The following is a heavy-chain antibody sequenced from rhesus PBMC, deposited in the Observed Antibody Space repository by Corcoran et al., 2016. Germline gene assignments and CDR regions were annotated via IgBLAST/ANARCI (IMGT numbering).Heavy chain of an antibody. V-gene: IGHV4-173*01. CDR1: GGSISSNY. CDR3: ARDRYYNIWTGFDAFDF. Sequence: QLQLQESGPGLVKPSETLSLTCAVSGGSISSNYWRWIRQPPGKGLEWIGRIFGSGGSTDYNPSLKSRFTISTDTSKNQFSLKLSSVTAADTAVYYCARDRYYNIWTGFDAFDFWGQGLRVTVS. J-gene: IGHJ3*01. D-gene: IGHD3-3*01. CDR2: IFGSGGST.